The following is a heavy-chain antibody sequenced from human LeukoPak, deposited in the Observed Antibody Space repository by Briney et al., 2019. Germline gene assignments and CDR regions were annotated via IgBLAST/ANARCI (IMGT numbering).Heavy chain of an antibody. D-gene: IGHD2-2*01. CDR3: VRQVPAPGNWFDP. CDR2: IYHSGST. J-gene: IGHJ5*02. Sequence: SETLSLTCSVSNGSISSGAHYWRWIRQPPGKGLEWIGFIYHSGSTYYSPSLRSRVTMSLDRSKNQFSLNLNSVTGADTAVYYCVRQVPAPGNWFDPWGQGTLVIVSS. V-gene: IGHV4-30-2*01. CDR1: NGSISSGAHY.